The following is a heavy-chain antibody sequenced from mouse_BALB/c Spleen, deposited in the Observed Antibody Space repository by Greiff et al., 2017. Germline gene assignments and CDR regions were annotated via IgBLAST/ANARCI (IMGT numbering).Heavy chain of an antibody. J-gene: IGHJ4*01. CDR1: GYSITSGYY. CDR3: ASESDYPYAMDY. Sequence: DVQLQESGPGLVKPSQSLSLTCSVTGYSITSGYYWNWIRQFPGNKLEWMGYISYDGSNNYNPSLKNRISITRDTSKNQFFLKLNSVTTEDTATYYCASESDYPYAMDYWGQGTSVTVSS. V-gene: IGHV3-6*02. CDR2: ISYDGSN. D-gene: IGHD2-4*01.